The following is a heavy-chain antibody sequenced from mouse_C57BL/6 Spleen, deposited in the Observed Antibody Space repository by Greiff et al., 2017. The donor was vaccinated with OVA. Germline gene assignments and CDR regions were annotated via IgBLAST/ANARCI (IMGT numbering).Heavy chain of an antibody. D-gene: IGHD1-1*01. CDR3: AKYDTTGVATEFGD. J-gene: IGHJ2*01. V-gene: IGHV1-82*01. CDR1: GYAFSSSW. CDR2: IYPGDGDT. Sequence: VQLQQSGPELVKPGASVKISCKASGYAFSSSWMNWVKQRPGKGLEWIGRIYPGDGDTNYNGKFKGKATLTADKSSSPAYMQRSSLTSEDSAVYSGAKYDTTGVATEFGDWGKGTTLTVAS.